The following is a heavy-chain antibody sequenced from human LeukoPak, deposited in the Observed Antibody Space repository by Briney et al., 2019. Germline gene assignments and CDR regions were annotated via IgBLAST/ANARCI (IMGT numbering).Heavy chain of an antibody. Sequence: PGESLQISCQGSGYIFTSYWIGWVRQLPGKGLEWMGIIYPGDSNIRYSPSFQGQVTISADRSISTAYLQWSSLKASDTAMYYCARLAISSIWSVYFDYWGQGTLVTVSS. CDR3: ARLAISSIWSVYFDY. CDR2: IYPGDSNI. D-gene: IGHD6-13*01. J-gene: IGHJ4*02. CDR1: GYIFTSYW. V-gene: IGHV5-51*01.